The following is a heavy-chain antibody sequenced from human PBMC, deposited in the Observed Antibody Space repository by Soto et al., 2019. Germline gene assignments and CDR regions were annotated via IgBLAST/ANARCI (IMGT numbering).Heavy chain of an antibody. CDR1: GFTFSIYG. Sequence: PGGSLRLSCAASGFTFSIYGMHWGRHAPGKGLEWVAVISYDGSNKYYADSVKGRFTISRDNSKNTLYLQMNSLRAEDTAVYYCAKDLAAVDSSGWYYYYGMDVWGQGTTVTVSS. CDR2: ISYDGSNK. J-gene: IGHJ6*02. V-gene: IGHV3-30*18. D-gene: IGHD6-19*01. CDR3: AKDLAAVDSSGWYYYYGMDV.